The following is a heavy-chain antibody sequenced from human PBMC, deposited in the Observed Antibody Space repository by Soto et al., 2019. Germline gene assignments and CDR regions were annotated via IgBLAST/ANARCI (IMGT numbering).Heavy chain of an antibody. CDR1: GFTFSSYW. Sequence: GGSLRLSCAASGFTFSSYWMSWVRQAPGKGLEWVANIKQDGSEKYYVDSVKGRFTISRDNAKNSLYLQMNSLRAEDTAVYYCARGVDYGDPYYYYYYMDVWGKGTTVTVSS. CDR3: ARGVDYGDPYYYYYYMDV. V-gene: IGHV3-7*01. J-gene: IGHJ6*03. CDR2: IKQDGSEK. D-gene: IGHD4-17*01.